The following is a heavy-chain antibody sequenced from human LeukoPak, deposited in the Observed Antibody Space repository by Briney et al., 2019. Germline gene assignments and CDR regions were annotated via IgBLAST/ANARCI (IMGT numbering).Heavy chain of an antibody. CDR1: GFTFSNSA. CDR3: AKCILTGYYKGYMDV. Sequence: GGSLRLSCAASGFTFSNSAMHWVRQAPGKGLEWVAVISYDGSNKYYADSVKGRFTISRDNSKNTLYLQMNSLRAEDTAVYYCAKCILTGYYKGYMDVWGKGTTVTISS. D-gene: IGHD3-9*01. J-gene: IGHJ6*03. CDR2: ISYDGSNK. V-gene: IGHV3-30*04.